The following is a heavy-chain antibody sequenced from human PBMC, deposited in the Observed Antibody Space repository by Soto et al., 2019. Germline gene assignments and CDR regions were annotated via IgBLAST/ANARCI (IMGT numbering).Heavy chain of an antibody. CDR2: ISYDGSNK. Sequence: PGGSLRLSCAASGFTFSSYAMHWVRQAPGKGLEWVAVISYDGSNKYYADSVKGRFTISRDNSKNTLYLQMNSLRAEDTAVYYCARPVREFVLVPAAMDWFDPWGQGTLVTVSS. J-gene: IGHJ5*02. D-gene: IGHD2-2*01. V-gene: IGHV3-30-3*01. CDR1: GFTFSSYA. CDR3: ARPVREFVLVPAAMDWFDP.